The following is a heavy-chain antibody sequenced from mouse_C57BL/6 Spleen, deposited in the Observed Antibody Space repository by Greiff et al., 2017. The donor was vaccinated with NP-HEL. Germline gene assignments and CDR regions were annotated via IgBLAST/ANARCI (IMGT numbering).Heavy chain of an antibody. CDR2: IDPSDSYT. V-gene: IGHV1-69*01. J-gene: IGHJ3*01. Sequence: QVQLQQPGAELVMPGASVKLSCKASGYTFTSYWMPWVTQRPGQGLEWIGEIDPSDSYTNYNQKFKGKSTLTVDKSSSTAYMQLSSLTSEDSAVYYCASVSYGSSPAWFAYWGQGTLVTVSA. CDR3: ASVSYGSSPAWFAY. D-gene: IGHD1-1*01. CDR1: GYTFTSYW.